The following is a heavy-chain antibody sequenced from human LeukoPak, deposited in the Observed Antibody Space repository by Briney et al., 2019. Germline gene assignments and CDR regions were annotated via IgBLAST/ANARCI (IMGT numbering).Heavy chain of an antibody. V-gene: IGHV4-39*07. CDR1: GGSISSSSYY. J-gene: IGHJ5*02. CDR3: ARERGGAYGSGSYYGWFDP. CDR2: IYYSGST. D-gene: IGHD3-10*01. Sequence: SETLSLTCTVSGGSISSSSYYWGWIRQPPGKGLEWIGSIYYSGSTYYNPSLKSRVTISVDTSKNQFSLKLSSVTAADTAVYYCARERGGAYGSGSYYGWFDPWGQGTLVTVSS.